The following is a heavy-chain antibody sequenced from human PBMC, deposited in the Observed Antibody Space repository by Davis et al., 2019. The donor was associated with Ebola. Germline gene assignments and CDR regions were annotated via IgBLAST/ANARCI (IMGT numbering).Heavy chain of an antibody. J-gene: IGHJ2*01. V-gene: IGHV3-53*01. CDR3: VQHGPGDFWYFGL. D-gene: IGHD4-17*01. CDR2: IYSAGNT. CDR1: GFTVSSNY. Sequence: GGSLRLSCAASGFTVSSNYVNWVRQAPGTGLEWVSVIYSAGNTIYSDSVKGRLTISRDISENTLYLQMNNLRDEDTAMYYCVQHGPGDFWYFGLWGRGTLVTVSS.